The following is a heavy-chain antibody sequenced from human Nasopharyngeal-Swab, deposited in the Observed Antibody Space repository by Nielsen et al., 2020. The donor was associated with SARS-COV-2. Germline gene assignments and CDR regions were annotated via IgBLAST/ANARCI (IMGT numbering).Heavy chain of an antibody. D-gene: IGHD3-22*01. Sequence: VRQMPGKGLEWMGIIYPGDSDIRYSPSFQGQVTISADKSISTAYLQWSSLKASDTAMYYCARHFRGTYYYDSSGYTPLDYWGQGARVTVSS. V-gene: IGHV5-51*01. J-gene: IGHJ4*02. CDR3: ARHFRGTYYYDSSGYTPLDY. CDR2: IYPGDSDI.